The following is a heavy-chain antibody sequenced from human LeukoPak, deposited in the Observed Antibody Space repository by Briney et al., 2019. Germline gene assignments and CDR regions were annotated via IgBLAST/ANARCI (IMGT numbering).Heavy chain of an antibody. V-gene: IGHV4-59*01. CDR2: IYYSGST. Sequence: SETLSLTCTVSGGSISSYYWSWIRQPPGKGLEWIGYIYYSGSTNYNPSLKSRVTISVDTSKNQFSLKLSSVTAADTAVYYCARDAQGSGSPPPYYYYGMDVWGQGTTVTVS. J-gene: IGHJ6*02. D-gene: IGHD2-15*01. CDR3: ARDAQGSGSPPPYYYYGMDV. CDR1: GGSISSYY.